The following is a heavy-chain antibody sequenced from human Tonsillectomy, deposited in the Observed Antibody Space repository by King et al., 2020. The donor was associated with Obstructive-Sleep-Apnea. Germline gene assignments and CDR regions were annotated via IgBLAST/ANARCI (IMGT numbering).Heavy chain of an antibody. V-gene: IGHV3-30*04. D-gene: IGHD2-21*02. CDR2: ISDDGNIE. CDR3: AGDKDSDQSLFYGMDV. CDR1: GFTFSSYA. J-gene: IGHJ6*02. Sequence: QLVQSGGDVVQPGRSLRLSCAASGFTFSSYAMYWVRQAPGKGLEWVALISDDGNIESYADSVKGRFTISRETSKNRLSLQMNSLRPEDTAIYYCAGDKDSDQSLFYGMDVWGQGTTVTVSS.